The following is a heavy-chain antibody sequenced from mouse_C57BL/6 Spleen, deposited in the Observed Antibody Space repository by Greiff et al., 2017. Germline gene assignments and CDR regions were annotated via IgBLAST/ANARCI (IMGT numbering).Heavy chain of an antibody. V-gene: IGHV3-1*01. CDR2: ISYSGST. J-gene: IGHJ2*01. CDR1: GYSITSGYD. Sequence: EVQLKESGPGMVKPSQSLSLTCTVTGYSITSGYDWHWIRHFPGNKLEWMGYISYSGSTNYNPSLKSRISITHDTSKNHFFLKLNSVTTEDTATYYCARGIYHDYDGYYFDYWGQGTTLTVSS. D-gene: IGHD2-4*01. CDR3: ARGIYHDYDGYYFDY.